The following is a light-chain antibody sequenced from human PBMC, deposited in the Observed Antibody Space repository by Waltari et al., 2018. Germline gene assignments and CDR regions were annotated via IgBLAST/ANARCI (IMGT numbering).Light chain of an antibody. CDR3: LQRGDWPLT. V-gene: IGKV3-11*01. CDR2: ESS. Sequence: EIVLTQSPGTLSLSQGERAILSCRASQSVSNYLAWYKQKPGQAPRLLIFESSKMATGTPGRFSGSGSGTDFTLTISSLEPEDFAVYYCLQRGDWPLTFGQGTKLEI. J-gene: IGKJ2*01. CDR1: QSVSNY.